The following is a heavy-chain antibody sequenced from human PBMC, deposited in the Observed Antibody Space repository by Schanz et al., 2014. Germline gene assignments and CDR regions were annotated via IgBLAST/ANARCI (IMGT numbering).Heavy chain of an antibody. D-gene: IGHD1-7*01. CDR3: ARDQTGTTNWFDP. CDR2: INPYSGAT. Sequence: QVQMVQSGAEERKPGASGRVSCKASGYSFAAFFINWVRQTPGQGLEWMGCINPYSGATYYAQKFQGRVNLTCDASLTTVYMEVHSLTSDDTAVFFCARDQTGTTNWFDPWGQGTLVTVSS. J-gene: IGHJ5*02. V-gene: IGHV1-2*02. CDR1: GYSFAAFF.